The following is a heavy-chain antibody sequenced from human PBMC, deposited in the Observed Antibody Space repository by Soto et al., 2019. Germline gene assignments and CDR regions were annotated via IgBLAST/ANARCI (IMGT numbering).Heavy chain of an antibody. V-gene: IGHV1-3*01. J-gene: IGHJ3*02. D-gene: IGHD3-16*01. Sequence: QVRLVQSGAEVKKPGASVKVSCKASGYTFTSYAMHWVRQAPGQRLEWMGWINAGNGNTKYSQKFQGRVTITRDTSASTAYMELSSLRSEDTAVYYCATGIMITFGGVSNDAFDIWGQGTMVTVAS. CDR3: ATGIMITFGGVSNDAFDI. CDR2: INAGNGNT. CDR1: GYTFTSYA.